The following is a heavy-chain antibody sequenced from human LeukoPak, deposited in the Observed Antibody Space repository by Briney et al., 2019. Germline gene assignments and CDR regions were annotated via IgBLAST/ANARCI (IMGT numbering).Heavy chain of an antibody. J-gene: IGHJ5*02. Sequence: GASLKISCKASGYNFANCWIGWVRQVPGKGLEWMGIIYLGDSDTRYSPSFQGQVTISADKSISTAYLQWSSLKASDTAMYYCAMGPCGKEQLVGNWFDPWGQGILVTVSS. D-gene: IGHD6-13*01. CDR1: GYNFANCW. CDR3: AMGPCGKEQLVGNWFDP. CDR2: IYLGDSDT. V-gene: IGHV5-51*01.